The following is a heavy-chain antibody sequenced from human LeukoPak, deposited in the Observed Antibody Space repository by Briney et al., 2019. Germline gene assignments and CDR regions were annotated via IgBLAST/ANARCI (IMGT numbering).Heavy chain of an antibody. CDR1: GFTFDDYA. CDR2: INWNGGSI. D-gene: IGHD6-13*01. CDR3: AKDIAAAGTSGGYMDV. Sequence: PGGSLRLSCAASGFTFDDYAMHWVRQAPGKGLEWVSGINWNGGSIGYADSVKGRFTISRDNAKNSLYLQMNSLRAEDTALYYCAKDIAAAGTSGGYMDVWGKGTTVTISS. J-gene: IGHJ6*03. V-gene: IGHV3-9*01.